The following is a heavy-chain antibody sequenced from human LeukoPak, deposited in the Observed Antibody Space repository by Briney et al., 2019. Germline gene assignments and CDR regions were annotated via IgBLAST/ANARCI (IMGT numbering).Heavy chain of an antibody. V-gene: IGHV4-39*01. CDR1: GGSFSGYY. CDR3: ARHTEQQLVPASFDY. D-gene: IGHD6-13*01. CDR2: IYYSGST. J-gene: IGHJ4*02. Sequence: SETLSLTCAVYGGSFSGYYWGWIRQPPGKGLEWIGSIYYSGSTYYNPSLKSRVTISVDTSKNQFSLKLSSVTAADTAVYYCARHTEQQLVPASFDYWGQGTLVTVSS.